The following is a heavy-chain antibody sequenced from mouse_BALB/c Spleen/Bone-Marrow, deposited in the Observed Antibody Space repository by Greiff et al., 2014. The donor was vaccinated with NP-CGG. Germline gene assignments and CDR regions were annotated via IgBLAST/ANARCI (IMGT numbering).Heavy chain of an antibody. J-gene: IGHJ3*01. CDR1: GYTFTSYW. CDR3: TRYYYRFSAWFAY. Sequence: EVQLQQSGTVLARPGASVKMSCKASGYTFTSYWMHWVKQRPGQGLEWIGAIYPGNSDTSYNQKFKGKAKLTAVTSTSTAYMELSSLTNEDPAVYYCTRYYYRFSAWFAYWGQGTLVTVSA. CDR2: IYPGNSDT. D-gene: IGHD2-14*01. V-gene: IGHV1-5*01.